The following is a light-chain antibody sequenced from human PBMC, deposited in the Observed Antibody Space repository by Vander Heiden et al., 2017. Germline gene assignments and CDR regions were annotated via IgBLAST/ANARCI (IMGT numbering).Light chain of an antibody. CDR3: MQALQTPPYT. CDR1: QSLLHSNGYNY. CDR2: LSS. V-gene: IGKV2-28*01. Sequence: DIVMTQSPLSLPVTPGEPASISCRSSQSLLHSNGYNYWDWYLQKPGQSPQLLIYLSSTRASGVPDRFSGSGSGTDFTLKISRVEAEDVGVYYCMQALQTPPYTFGQGTKLEI. J-gene: IGKJ2*01.